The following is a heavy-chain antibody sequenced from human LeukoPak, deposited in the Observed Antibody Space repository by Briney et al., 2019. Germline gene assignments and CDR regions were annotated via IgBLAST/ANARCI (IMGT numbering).Heavy chain of an antibody. CDR1: GFTVSSNY. Sequence: GGSLRLSCAASGFTVSSNYMSWGRQSPGKGLEWVSLIYTGGNTYYADSVKGRFALSRDNSKNTVYLQMSSLRVEDTAVYFCASISDLLYYFDSWGQGTLVTVSS. CDR2: IYTGGNT. J-gene: IGHJ4*02. V-gene: IGHV3-66*01. CDR3: ASISDLLYYFDS.